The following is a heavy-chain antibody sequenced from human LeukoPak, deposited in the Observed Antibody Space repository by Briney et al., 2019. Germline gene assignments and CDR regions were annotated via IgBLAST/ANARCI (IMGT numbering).Heavy chain of an antibody. CDR2: MNPNGGNT. J-gene: IGHJ5*02. D-gene: IGHD3-22*01. Sequence: VKVSCKASGYTFTSYDINWVRQATGQGLEWMGWMNPNGGNTGYAQKFQGRVTMTRNTSISTAYMELSSLRSEDTAVYYCARGFGYYYDSSGYYAGWFDPWGQGTLVTVSS. V-gene: IGHV1-8*01. CDR3: ARGFGYYYDSSGYYAGWFDP. CDR1: GYTFTSYD.